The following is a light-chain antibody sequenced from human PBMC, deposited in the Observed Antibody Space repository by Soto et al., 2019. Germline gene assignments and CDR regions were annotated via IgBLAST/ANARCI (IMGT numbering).Light chain of an antibody. Sequence: EIVLTQSPATLSLSPGERATLSCRASQSVSSYLAWYQQKPGQAPRLLIYDASNRATGIPARFSGSGSGTDFTLTSSSLEPEDFAVYYCQQRSNWPLTFGGGTTVEIK. V-gene: IGKV3-11*01. J-gene: IGKJ4*01. CDR3: QQRSNWPLT. CDR1: QSVSSY. CDR2: DAS.